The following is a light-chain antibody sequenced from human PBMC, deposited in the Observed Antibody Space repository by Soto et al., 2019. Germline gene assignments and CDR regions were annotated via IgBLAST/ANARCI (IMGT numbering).Light chain of an antibody. J-gene: IGKJ1*01. Sequence: EIVITQSPVTLSVSPGERATLSCRASQSINSNLAWYQQKPGQAPSLLIYGAFTRATGIPARFSGTGSGTEFTLTISSLQSEDLALYYCQQYNDWPLTFGRGTKVDIK. CDR3: QQYNDWPLT. CDR1: QSINSN. CDR2: GAF. V-gene: IGKV3-15*01.